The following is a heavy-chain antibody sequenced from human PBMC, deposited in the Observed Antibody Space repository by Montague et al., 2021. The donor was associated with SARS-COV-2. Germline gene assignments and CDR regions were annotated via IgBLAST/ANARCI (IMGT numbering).Heavy chain of an antibody. J-gene: IGHJ6*02. D-gene: IGHD3-10*01. CDR2: IYPGDSDA. Sequence: QSGAEVKKPGESLKISCKGSGYSFTSYWIGWVRQMPGKGPEWMGIIYPGDSDARYSPSFQGQVTISADKSISTAYLQWSSLKASDTAMYYCARHVGITMVRGGMISGYYYGMDVWGQGTTVTVSS. V-gene: IGHV5-51*01. CDR3: ARHVGITMVRGGMISGYYYGMDV. CDR1: GYSFTSYW.